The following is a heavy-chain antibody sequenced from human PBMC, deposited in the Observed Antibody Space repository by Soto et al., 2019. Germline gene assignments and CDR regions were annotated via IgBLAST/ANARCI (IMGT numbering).Heavy chain of an antibody. CDR3: AIQRGYYDSSGYFDY. D-gene: IGHD3-22*01. CDR1: GGSISSSSYY. V-gene: IGHV4-39*01. CDR2: IYYSGST. J-gene: IGHJ4*02. Sequence: QLQLQESGPGLVKPSETLSLTCTVSGGSISSSSYYWGWIRQPPGKVLEWIGSIYYSGSTYYNPSLKSRFTISVDTSKNQFSLKLSAVTAADTAVEYCAIQRGYYDSSGYFDYWGQGTLVTVSS.